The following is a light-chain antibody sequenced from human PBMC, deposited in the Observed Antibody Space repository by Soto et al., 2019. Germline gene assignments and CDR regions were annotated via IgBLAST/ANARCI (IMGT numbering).Light chain of an antibody. Sequence: EIVLTQSRDTLSLSPGEGSSLSCMAIKSVHTFLAWYQQKPGQAPRLLVYGASTRATGVPARFSGSVSGTDFTLTISSLEHEDFAVYYCHQRSNWPPDTFGQGTRLEIK. J-gene: IGKJ5*01. CDR2: GAS. V-gene: IGKV3-11*01. CDR3: HQRSNWPPDT. CDR1: KSVHTF.